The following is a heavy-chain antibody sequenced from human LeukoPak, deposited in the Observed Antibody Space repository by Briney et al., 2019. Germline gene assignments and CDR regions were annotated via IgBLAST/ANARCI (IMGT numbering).Heavy chain of an antibody. CDR2: IIPILGIA. CDR3: ARDLAYYYGSGSENDY. CDR1: GGTFSSYA. J-gene: IGHJ4*02. D-gene: IGHD3-10*01. V-gene: IGHV1-69*04. Sequence: SVKVSCKASGGTFSSYAISWVRQAPGQGLERMGRIIPILGIANYAQKFQGRVTITADKSTSTAYMELSSLRSEDTAVYYCARDLAYYYGSGSENDYWGQGTLVTVSS.